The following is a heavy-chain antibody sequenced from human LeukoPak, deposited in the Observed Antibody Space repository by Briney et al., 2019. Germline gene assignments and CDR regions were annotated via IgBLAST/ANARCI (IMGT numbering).Heavy chain of an antibody. J-gene: IGHJ1*01. CDR3: AKDVDRISSSLEYFQH. CDR2: ITGTSTYI. CDR1: GFTFSTYS. D-gene: IGHD6-13*01. V-gene: IGHV3-21*04. Sequence: GGSLRLSCAASGFTFSTYSLNWVRQAPGRGLEWVSSITGTSTYIFYADSVKGRFTISRDNSKNTLYLQMNSLRAEDTAVYYCAKDVDRISSSLEYFQHWGQGTLVTVSS.